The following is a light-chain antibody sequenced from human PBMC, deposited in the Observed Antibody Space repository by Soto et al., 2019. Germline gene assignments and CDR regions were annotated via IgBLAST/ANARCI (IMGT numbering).Light chain of an antibody. CDR1: QSISSSY. J-gene: IGKJ2*01. CDR3: QQFGSSPYT. Sequence: EIVLTQSPGTPSLSPGERATLSCRASQSISSSYLAWCQQKPGQAPRLLIYGASSRATGIPDRFSGSGSGTDFTLTISRLEPEDFAVYYCQQFGSSPYTFGQGTKLEIK. V-gene: IGKV3-20*01. CDR2: GAS.